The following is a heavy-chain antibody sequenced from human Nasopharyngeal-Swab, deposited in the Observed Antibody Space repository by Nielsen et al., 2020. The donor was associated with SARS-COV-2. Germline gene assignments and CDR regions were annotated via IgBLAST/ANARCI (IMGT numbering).Heavy chain of an antibody. Sequence: SETLSLTCTVSGGSISSGSYYWSWIRQPPGKGLEWIGEINHSGSTNYNPSLKSRVTISVDTSKNQFSLRLSSVTAADTAVYYCARGDYDGSGSLDAFDIWGQGTMVTVSS. CDR2: INHSGST. CDR1: GGSISSGSYY. J-gene: IGHJ3*02. CDR3: ARGDYDGSGSLDAFDI. D-gene: IGHD3-10*01. V-gene: IGHV4-39*07.